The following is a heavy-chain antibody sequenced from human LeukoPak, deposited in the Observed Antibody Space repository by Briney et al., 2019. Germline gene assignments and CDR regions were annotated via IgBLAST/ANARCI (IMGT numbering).Heavy chain of an antibody. J-gene: IGHJ6*02. CDR2: INPNSGDT. D-gene: IGHD3-9*01. V-gene: IGHV1-2*02. CDR3: ARSSHHHENFEEDV. CDR1: GYTFTGYY. Sequence: VASVKVSCAASGYTFTGYYMHWVRQAPGQGLEWMGWINPNSGDTNYAHKFQGRVTVTRDTSISTAYMELKRLISDDTAVYYCARSSHHHENFEEDVWGQGTTVTVSS.